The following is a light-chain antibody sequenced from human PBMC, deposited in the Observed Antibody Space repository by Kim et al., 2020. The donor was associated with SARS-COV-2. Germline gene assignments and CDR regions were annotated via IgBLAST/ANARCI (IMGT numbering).Light chain of an antibody. CDR2: KIS. CDR3: MQSTQFPWT. Sequence: DIVMTQTPLSSPVTLGQPASISCRSSQGLVHSDGDTYLNWLQQRPGQSPRLLIYKISKRFSGVPDRFSGSGAGTDFTLKISRVEGEDVGVYYCMQSTQFPWTFGQGTKVDI. V-gene: IGKV2-24*01. CDR1: QGLVHSDGDTY. J-gene: IGKJ1*01.